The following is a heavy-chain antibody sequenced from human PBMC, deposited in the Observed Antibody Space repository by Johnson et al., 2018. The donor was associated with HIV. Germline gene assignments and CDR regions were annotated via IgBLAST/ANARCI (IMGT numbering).Heavy chain of an antibody. CDR1: GFTVSSNY. CDR2: IYSGGST. D-gene: IGHD4-23*01. CDR3: ARDPTTVVAFDAFDI. J-gene: IGHJ3*02. V-gene: IGHV3-66*02. Sequence: DVQLVESGGGLVQPGGSLRLSCAASGFTVSSNYMSWVRQAPGKGLEWVSVIYSGGSTYYADSVKGRFTISRDNSKNTLYLQMNSLRAEDTAVYYCARDPTTVVAFDAFDIWGQGTMVTVSS.